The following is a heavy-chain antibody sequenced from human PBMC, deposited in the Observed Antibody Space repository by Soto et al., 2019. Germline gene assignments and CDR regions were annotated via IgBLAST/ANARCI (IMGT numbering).Heavy chain of an antibody. V-gene: IGHV4-31*02. CDR3: ALALGPTTGLDY. CDR2: IFNSGTT. Sequence: QVQLQESGPGLVNPSQTLSLTCSVSGASTVSHYHWTWIRQPPGKGLEWMGYIFNSGTTFYNPSLTSRLSISMDTSGNHFSLELRSVTAADTAVYYCALALGPTTGLDYWGQGTLVTVSS. D-gene: IGHD1-26*01. CDR1: GASTVSHYH. J-gene: IGHJ4*02.